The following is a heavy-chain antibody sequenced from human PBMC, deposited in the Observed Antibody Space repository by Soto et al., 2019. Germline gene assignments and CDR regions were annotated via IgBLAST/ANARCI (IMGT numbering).Heavy chain of an antibody. J-gene: IGHJ4*02. CDR1: GGSFSGYY. Sequence: KPSGTLSLTCAVYGGSFSGYYWSWIRQPPGKGLEWIGEINHSGSTNYNPSLKSRVTISVDTSKNQFSLKLISVTAADTAVYYCARRGLYNWNYYYFDYCGQGNLVTVS. CDR3: ARRGLYNWNYYYFDY. V-gene: IGHV4-34*01. CDR2: INHSGST. D-gene: IGHD1-7*01.